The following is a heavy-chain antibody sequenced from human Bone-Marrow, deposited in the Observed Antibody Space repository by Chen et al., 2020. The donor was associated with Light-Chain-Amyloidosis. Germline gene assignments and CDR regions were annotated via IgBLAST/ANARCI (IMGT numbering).Heavy chain of an antibody. V-gene: IGHV4-59*01. CDR2: IYYDGST. D-gene: IGHD3-10*01. CDR3: ARTSGPSHFDY. CDR1: GGSIRSYF. J-gene: IGHJ4*02. Sequence: QMQLRESGPGLVKPSETLSLTCTVSGGSIRSYFWSWIRQSPGKGLEWIGYIYYDGSTHYNPSLKSRVTISQDTSKNQYSLKLNSVTAADMAIYYCARTSGPSHFDYWGQGTLVTVSS.